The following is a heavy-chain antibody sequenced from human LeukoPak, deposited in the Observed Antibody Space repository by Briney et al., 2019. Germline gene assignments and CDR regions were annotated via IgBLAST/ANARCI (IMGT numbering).Heavy chain of an antibody. CDR3: AKCSSGWPQSCGY. V-gene: IGHV3-53*01. CDR2: LTHGGDT. J-gene: IGHJ4*02. D-gene: IGHD6-19*01. CDR1: GLPITSQY. Sequence: GGSLRLSCAASGLPITSQYMHWVRQAPGKGPEWVSLLTHGGDTYYADSVKGRFTISRDNSKNTLYLQMNSLRAEDTAVYYCAKCSSGWPQSCGYWGQGTLVTVSS.